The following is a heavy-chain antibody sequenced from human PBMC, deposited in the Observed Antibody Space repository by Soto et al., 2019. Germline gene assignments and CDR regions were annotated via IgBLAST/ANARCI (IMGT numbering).Heavy chain of an antibody. V-gene: IGHV3-21*01. CDR3: AREMTTGYYYYGMDV. CDR2: ISSSSSSYI. CDR1: GFTFSSYS. Sequence: PGGSLRLSCAASGFTFSSYSMNWVRQAPGKGLEWVSSISSSSSSYIYYADSVKGRFTISRDNAENSLYLQMNSLRAEDTAVYYCAREMTTGYYYYGMDVRGEGTTVTVGS. J-gene: IGHJ6*04.